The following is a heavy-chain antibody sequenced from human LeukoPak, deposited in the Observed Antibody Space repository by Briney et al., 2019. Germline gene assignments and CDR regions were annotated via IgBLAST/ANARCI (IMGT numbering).Heavy chain of an antibody. CDR3: ARGIDWAGYPGDY. CDR2: INWNGGTT. V-gene: IGHV3-20*04. Sequence: PGGSLRLSCTTSGFIFDDYGMSWVRQAPGKGLEWVSGINWNGGTTDYADSVKGRFTISRDNAKNSLYLQMNSLRAEDTALYYCARGIDWAGYPGDYWGQGTLVTVSS. J-gene: IGHJ4*02. D-gene: IGHD3/OR15-3a*01. CDR1: GFIFDDYG.